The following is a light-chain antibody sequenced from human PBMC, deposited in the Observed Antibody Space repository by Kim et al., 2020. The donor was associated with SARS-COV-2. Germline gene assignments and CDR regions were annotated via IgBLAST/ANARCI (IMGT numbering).Light chain of an antibody. CDR3: NSRDSNNNVL. CDR1: SLRSYY. Sequence: SSSLPPSPAVSVALGQTVRITCQGDSLRSYYATWYQQKPGQAPILVIYGKNNRPSGIPDRFSGSSSGNTASLTITGTQAGDEADYYCNSRDSNNNVLFGGGTQLTVL. CDR2: GKN. V-gene: IGLV3-19*01. J-gene: IGLJ2*01.